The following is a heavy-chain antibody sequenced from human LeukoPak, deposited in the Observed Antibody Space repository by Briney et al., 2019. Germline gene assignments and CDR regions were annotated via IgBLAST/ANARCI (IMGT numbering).Heavy chain of an antibody. CDR1: GGPISSYY. CDR3: ASDEHIFGYFDY. J-gene: IGHJ4*02. CDR2: IYYSGST. V-gene: IGHV4-59*12. Sequence: SETLSLTCTVSGGPISSYYWSWIRQPPGKGLEWIGYIYYSGSTNYNPSLKSRVTISVDTSKNQFSPKLSSVAAADTAVYYCASDEHIFGYFDYWGQGTLVTVSS. D-gene: IGHD3-3*01.